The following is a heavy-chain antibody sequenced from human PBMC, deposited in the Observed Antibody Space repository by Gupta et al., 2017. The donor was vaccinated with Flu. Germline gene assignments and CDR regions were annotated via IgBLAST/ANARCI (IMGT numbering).Heavy chain of an antibody. CDR3: ARDLAYCSGGSCYFEGGFLHDFGY. V-gene: IGHV1-2*02. D-gene: IGHD2-15*01. CDR2: INPNSGGT. J-gene: IGHJ4*02. Sequence: QVQLVQSGAEVKKPGVSVKVSCKASGYTFTGYYMHWVRQAPGQGLEWMGWINPNSGGTNYAQKFQGRVTMTRDTSISTAYMELSRLRSDDTAVYYCARDLAYCSGGSCYFEGGFLHDFGYWGQGTLVTVSS. CDR1: GYTFTGYY.